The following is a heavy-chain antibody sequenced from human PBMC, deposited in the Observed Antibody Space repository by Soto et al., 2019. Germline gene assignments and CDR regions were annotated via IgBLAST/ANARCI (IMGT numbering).Heavy chain of an antibody. V-gene: IGHV1-46*01. CDR3: ASPTTVTSDAFDI. D-gene: IGHD4-17*01. CDR1: GYTFTSYY. Sequence: VASVKVSCKASGYTFTSYYMHWVRQAPGQGLEWMGIINPSGGSTSYAQKFQGRVTMTRDTSTSTVYMELSSLRSEDTAVYYCASPTTVTSDAFDIWGQGTMVTVS. CDR2: INPSGGST. J-gene: IGHJ3*02.